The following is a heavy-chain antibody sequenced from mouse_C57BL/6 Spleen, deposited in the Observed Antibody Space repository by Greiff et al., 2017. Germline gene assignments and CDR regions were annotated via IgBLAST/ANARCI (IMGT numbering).Heavy chain of an antibody. CDR2: IDPEDGET. CDR3: ARPIYGSSGGYFDV. V-gene: IGHV14-2*01. D-gene: IGHD1-1*01. CDR1: GFNIKDYY. J-gene: IGHJ1*03. Sequence: EVQLQQSGAELVKPGASVKLSCTASGFNIKDYYMHWVKQRTEQGLEWIGRIDPEDGETKYAAKFQGKATITADTSSNTAYLQLSSLTSEDTAVYYCARPIYGSSGGYFDVWGTGTTVTVSS.